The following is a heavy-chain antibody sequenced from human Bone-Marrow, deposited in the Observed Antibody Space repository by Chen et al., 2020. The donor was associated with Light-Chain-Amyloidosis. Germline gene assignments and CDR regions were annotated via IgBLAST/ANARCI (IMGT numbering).Heavy chain of an antibody. CDR1: GYTFPNYW. Sequence: LKISCKGSGYTFPNYWIGWVRQMPGKGLEWMGVIYPDDSDARYSPSFEGQVTISADKSITTAYLQWRSLKASDTAMYYCARRRDGYNFDYWCQGTLVTVSS. V-gene: IGHV5-51*01. CDR2: IYPDDSDA. CDR3: ARRRDGYNFDY. D-gene: IGHD5-12*01. J-gene: IGHJ4*02.